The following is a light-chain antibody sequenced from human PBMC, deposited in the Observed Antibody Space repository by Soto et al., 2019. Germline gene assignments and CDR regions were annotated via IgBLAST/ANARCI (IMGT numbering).Light chain of an antibody. Sequence: DIQMTQSPSSLSASVGDRVTITCRASQTIRSYLNWYQQKEGKAPRLLIYAASSLQSGVPSRFSGSGSGTGFALTISSLQPEDFATYYCQQSHDDPGFGPGTKVDIK. V-gene: IGKV1-39*01. CDR1: QTIRSY. CDR3: QQSHDDPG. J-gene: IGKJ3*01. CDR2: AAS.